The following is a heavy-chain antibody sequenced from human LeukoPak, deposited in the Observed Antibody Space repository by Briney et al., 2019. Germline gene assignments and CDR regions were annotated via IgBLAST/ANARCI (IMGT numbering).Heavy chain of an antibody. CDR3: ARDRRYCSGGSCYVEDY. CDR1: GGSISSSSYY. CDR2: ISDSGST. J-gene: IGHJ4*02. D-gene: IGHD2-15*01. V-gene: IGHV4-39*02. Sequence: PSETLSLTCTVSGGSISSSSYYWGWIRQPPGKGLEWFGSISDSGSTYYYPSLKSRVTISVDTSKNQFSLNLSSVTAADTAVYYCARDRRYCSGGSCYVEDYWGQGTLVTVSS.